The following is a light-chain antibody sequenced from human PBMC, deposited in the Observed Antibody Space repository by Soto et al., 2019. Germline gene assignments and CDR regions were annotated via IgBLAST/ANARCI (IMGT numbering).Light chain of an antibody. J-gene: IGKJ4*01. CDR3: QPYNNWPLT. Sequence: IHLTQSPSSLSASVGDRVTITCRASQAITNNLAWYQQKPGNPPRLLIYEESTLHSGVPSRFSGRKVGTQFILTIDSLQSEDFAVYYCQPYNNWPLTFGGGTKVDIK. V-gene: IGKV1-9*01. CDR2: EES. CDR1: QAITNN.